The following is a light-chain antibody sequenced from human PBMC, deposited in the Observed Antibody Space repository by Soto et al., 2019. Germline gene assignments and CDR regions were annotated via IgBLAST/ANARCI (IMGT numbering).Light chain of an antibody. J-gene: IGLJ2*01. CDR2: DVN. Sequence: QSVLTQPASVSGSPGQSITISCTGTSSDVGGYNYVSWYQHHPDKAPKLMIYDVNNRPSGVSNRFSGSKSDNTASLTISGLQAEDEAAYYCSSYTSSSTRLVFGGGTKLTVL. V-gene: IGLV2-14*03. CDR3: SSYTSSSTRLV. CDR1: SSDVGGYNY.